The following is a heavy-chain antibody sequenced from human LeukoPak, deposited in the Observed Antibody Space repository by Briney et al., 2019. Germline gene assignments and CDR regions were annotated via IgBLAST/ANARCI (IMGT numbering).Heavy chain of an antibody. V-gene: IGHV1-18*01. Sequence: ASVKVSCKASGYTFTSYGISWVRQAPGQGLEWMGWISAYNGNTNYAQKLQGKVTMTTDTSTSTAYMKLRSLRSDDTAVYYCAREQDCSGGSCYPPEGYYYGMDVWGQGTTVTVSS. CDR2: ISAYNGNT. D-gene: IGHD2-15*01. J-gene: IGHJ6*02. CDR1: GYTFTSYG. CDR3: AREQDCSGGSCYPPEGYYYGMDV.